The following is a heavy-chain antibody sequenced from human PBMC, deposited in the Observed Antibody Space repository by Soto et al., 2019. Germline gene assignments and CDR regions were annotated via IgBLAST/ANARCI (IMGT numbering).Heavy chain of an antibody. V-gene: IGHV3-23*01. CDR2: VSGTGGSA. CDR1: GFTFSSYA. D-gene: IGHD6-19*01. J-gene: IGHJ4*02. CDR3: ARDQTMAGPTTFDY. Sequence: EVHLLESGGGLVRPGGSLRLSCAASGFTFSSYAMTWVRQAPGKGLEWVSGVSGTGGSAYYADSVKGRFTISRDKSTNTLYLQMNSVRAEDTAVYYCARDQTMAGPTTFDYCGQGTLVTVSS.